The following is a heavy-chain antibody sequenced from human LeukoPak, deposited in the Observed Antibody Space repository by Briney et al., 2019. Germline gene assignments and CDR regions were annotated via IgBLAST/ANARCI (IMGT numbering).Heavy chain of an antibody. J-gene: IGHJ3*02. D-gene: IGHD4-23*01. Sequence: SETLSLTCTVSGGSLSSSSYYWAWIRQPPGKGLEWIGSIYYSGTTYYNPSLKSRVTISVDTSKNQFSLKLSSVTATDTAVYYCARLGGGNSAYSYAFDIWGQGTMVTVSS. V-gene: IGHV4-39*01. CDR1: GGSLSSSSYY. CDR3: ARLGGGNSAYSYAFDI. CDR2: IYYSGTT.